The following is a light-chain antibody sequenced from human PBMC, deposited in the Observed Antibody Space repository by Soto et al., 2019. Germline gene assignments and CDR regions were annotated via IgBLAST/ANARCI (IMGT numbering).Light chain of an antibody. Sequence: EVVLTQSPATLSLSPGERATLSCRASQSVSSYLAWYQQKPGQAPRLLIYDASTRATDVPDRFSGSGSGTDFTLTISSLESEDFAVYYCQQRSDWPPITFGQGTRLEIK. CDR1: QSVSSY. J-gene: IGKJ5*01. CDR3: QQRSDWPPIT. V-gene: IGKV3-11*01. CDR2: DAS.